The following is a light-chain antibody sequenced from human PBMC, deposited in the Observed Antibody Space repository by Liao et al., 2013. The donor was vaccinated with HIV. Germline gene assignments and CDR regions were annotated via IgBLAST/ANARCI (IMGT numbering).Light chain of an antibody. CDR1: KLGDKY. CDR2: QDN. Sequence: SYELTQPPSVSVSPGQTASITCSGDKLGDKYVCWYQQKPGQSPLLVIYQDNKRPSGIPERFSGSSSGTTVTLTISGVQAEDEADYYCQSADSSGTVVFGGGTKLTVL. V-gene: IGLV3-25*03. CDR3: QSADSSGTVV. J-gene: IGLJ2*01.